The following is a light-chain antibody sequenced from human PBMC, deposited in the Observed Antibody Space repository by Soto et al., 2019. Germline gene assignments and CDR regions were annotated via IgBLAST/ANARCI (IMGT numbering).Light chain of an antibody. CDR1: QSIKSN. J-gene: IGKJ5*01. V-gene: IGKV3-15*01. Sequence: EIGRTPSPATLSVSPGEIGTLSCRASQSIKSNLAWYQQKPGQAPRLLIYDASTRATDIPARFSGSGSGTEFTLTISSLQTDDFATYYCQKYNSYPITCGQGKQRAI. CDR2: DAS. CDR3: QKYNSYPIT.